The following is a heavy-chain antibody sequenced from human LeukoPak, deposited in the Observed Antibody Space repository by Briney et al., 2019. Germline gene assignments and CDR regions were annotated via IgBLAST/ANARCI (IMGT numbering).Heavy chain of an antibody. Sequence: SETLSLTCTVSGGSISSYYWSWIRQPPGKGLEWIGYIYYSGSTNYNPSLKSRVTISVDTSKNQFSLKLSSVTAADTAVYYCARDGNNDGYFDYWGQGTLVTVSS. V-gene: IGHV4-59*01. CDR3: ARDGNNDGYFDY. CDR2: IYYSGST. D-gene: IGHD1-1*01. CDR1: GGSISSYY. J-gene: IGHJ4*02.